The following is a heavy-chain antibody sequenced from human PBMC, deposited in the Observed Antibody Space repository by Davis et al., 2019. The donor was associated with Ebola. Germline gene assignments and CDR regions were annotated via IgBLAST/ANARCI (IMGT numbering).Heavy chain of an antibody. Sequence: SGPTLVKPTQTLTLTCTFSGFSLSTSGVGVGWIRQPPGKALEWLALIYSDDDKCYSPSLKSRLTITKDTSKNQVVLTMTNMDPVDTATYYCAHLVLRYFDWSEPFDYWGQGTLVTVSS. J-gene: IGHJ4*02. V-gene: IGHV2-5*02. CDR3: AHLVLRYFDWSEPFDY. CDR2: IYSDDDK. CDR1: GFSLSTSGVG. D-gene: IGHD3-9*01.